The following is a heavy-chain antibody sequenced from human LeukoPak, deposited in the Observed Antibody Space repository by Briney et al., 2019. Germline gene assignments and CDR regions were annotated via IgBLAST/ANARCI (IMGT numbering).Heavy chain of an antibody. D-gene: IGHD4-17*01. CDR2: FNPTVTT. CDR3: ARGRRSLTTVTHAYYFDY. CDR1: GGSFSGYY. J-gene: IGHJ4*01. V-gene: IGHV4-34*01. Sequence: SETLSLTCAVYGGSFSGYYWSGIARPPGKGLEWCGEFNPTVTTNYNPSHKHRVTISVNTSKNQFSLKLSSVTAADTAVYYCARGRRSLTTVTHAYYFDYWGHGTLVTVSS.